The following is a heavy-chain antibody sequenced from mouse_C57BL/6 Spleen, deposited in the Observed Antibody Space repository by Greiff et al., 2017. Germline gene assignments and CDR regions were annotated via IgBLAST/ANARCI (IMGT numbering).Heavy chain of an antibody. CDR1: GYTFTSYW. V-gene: IGHV1-61*01. D-gene: IGHD2-3*01. CDR2: IYPSDSET. J-gene: IGHJ3*01. CDR3: ARGPFYDGYPWFAY. Sequence: QVQLQQPGAELVRPGSSVKLSCKASGYTFTSYWMDWVKQRPGQGLEWIGNIYPSDSETHYNQKFKDKATLTVDKSSSTAYMQLSSLTSEDSAVYYCARGPFYDGYPWFAYWGQGTLVTVSA.